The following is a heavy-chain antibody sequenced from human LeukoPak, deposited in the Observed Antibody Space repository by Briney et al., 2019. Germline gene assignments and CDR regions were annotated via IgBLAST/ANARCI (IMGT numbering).Heavy chain of an antibody. V-gene: IGHV4-59*01. CDR3: ARQSISGSSLSYFDY. CDR2: IYDSGST. Sequence: SETLSLTCTVSGGSICRYYWSWIRQPPGEGLEWIGNIYDSGSTNYNPSLKSRVTISVDTSKNQCSLKLSSVTAADTAVYYCARQSISGSSLSYFDYWGQGTLVNVSS. D-gene: IGHD3-22*01. J-gene: IGHJ4*02. CDR1: GGSICRYY.